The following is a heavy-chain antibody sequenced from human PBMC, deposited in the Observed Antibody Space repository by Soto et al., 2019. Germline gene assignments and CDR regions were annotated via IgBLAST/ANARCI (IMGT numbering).Heavy chain of an antibody. Sequence: QVQLVQSGAEVKKPGSSVKVSCKASGGTFSSYAISWVRQAPGQGLEWMGGIIPIFGTANYAQKFQGRVTITADEPTSTACMQLRSLRSEDTAGDYCSTDLAGGQYHSRLWGQGTLVNVSS. CDR2: IIPIFGTA. D-gene: IGHD3-22*01. V-gene: IGHV1-69*01. CDR1: GGTFSSYA. J-gene: IGHJ4*02. CDR3: STDLAGGQYHSRL.